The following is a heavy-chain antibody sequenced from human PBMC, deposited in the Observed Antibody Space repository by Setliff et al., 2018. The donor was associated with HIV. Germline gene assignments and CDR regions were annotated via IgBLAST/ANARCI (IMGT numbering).Heavy chain of an antibody. V-gene: IGHV1-69*06. CDR2: IIPIFGTA. CDR3: ARERTPTFGVFNMSPLDY. D-gene: IGHD3-3*01. Sequence: SVKVSCKASGGTFSSYSISWVRQAPGQGLEWMGGIIPIFGTANYEQKFQGRVTITADKSTSTEYMELSRRRFDDTAVYYCARERTPTFGVFNMSPLDYWGQGTLVTV. J-gene: IGHJ4*02. CDR1: GGTFSSYS.